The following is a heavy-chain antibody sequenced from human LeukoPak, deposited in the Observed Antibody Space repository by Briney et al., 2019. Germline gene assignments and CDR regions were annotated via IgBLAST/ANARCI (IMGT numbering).Heavy chain of an antibody. CDR1: GFAFVSYG. V-gene: IGHV3-30*02. J-gene: IGHJ4*02. CDR3: AKSPGYYDYVWGSYRYYSYFDY. CDR2: IRYDGGLQ. Sequence: GGSLRLSCVASGFAFVSYGMHWVRQAPGKGLDWVAFIRYDGGLQYYADSMKGRFTISRDNSKNTLYLQMNSLRAEDTAVYYCAKSPGYYDYVWGSYRYYSYFDYWGQGTLVTVSS. D-gene: IGHD3-16*02.